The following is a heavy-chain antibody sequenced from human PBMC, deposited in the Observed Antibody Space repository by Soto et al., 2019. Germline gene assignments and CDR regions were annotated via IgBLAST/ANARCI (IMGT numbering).Heavy chain of an antibody. V-gene: IGHV3-48*01. J-gene: IGHJ4*02. Sequence: AGGSLRLSCAASGFTFIIYSMNWVRQAPGKGLEWVSYISSSSSTIHYADSVKGRFTISRDNAKNSLYLQMNSLRAEDTAVYYCARDEGSSSWLDFWGQGTLVTVSS. CDR3: ARDEGSSSWLDF. CDR2: ISSSSSTI. D-gene: IGHD6-13*01. CDR1: GFTFIIYS.